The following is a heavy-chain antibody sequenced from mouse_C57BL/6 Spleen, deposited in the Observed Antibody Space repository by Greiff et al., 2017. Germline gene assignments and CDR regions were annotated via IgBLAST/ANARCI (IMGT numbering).Heavy chain of an antibody. CDR1: GYSITSGYY. V-gene: IGHV3-6*01. CDR3: ARDDGYYHDY. J-gene: IGHJ2*01. CDR2: ISYDGSN. Sequence: ESGPGLVKPSQSLSLTCSVTGYSITSGYYWNWIRQFPGNKLEWMGYISYDGSNNYNPSLKNRISITRDTSKNQFFLKLNSVTTEDTATYYCARDDGYYHDYWGQGTTLTVSS. D-gene: IGHD2-3*01.